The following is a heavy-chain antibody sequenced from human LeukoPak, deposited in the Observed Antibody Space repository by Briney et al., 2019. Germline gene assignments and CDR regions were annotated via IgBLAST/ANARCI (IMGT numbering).Heavy chain of an antibody. Sequence: ASVKVSCKASGYTFTDYYMHWVRQTPGQGLEWMGWINPNSGDTNYAQKFQGRVTMTRDTSISTVYMELSRLRYDDTAVYYCARAEVRYWNQGGKNWFDPWGEGTPVTVSS. CDR1: GYTFTDYY. J-gene: IGHJ5*02. CDR3: ARAEVRYWNQGGKNWFDP. CDR2: INPNSGDT. D-gene: IGHD1-1*01. V-gene: IGHV1-2*02.